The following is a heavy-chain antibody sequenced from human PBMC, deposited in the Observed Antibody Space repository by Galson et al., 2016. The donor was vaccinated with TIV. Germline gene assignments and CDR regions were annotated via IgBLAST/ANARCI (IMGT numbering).Heavy chain of an antibody. CDR1: GYNFSSYG. CDR2: IWYDGSIK. Sequence: SLRLSCAASGYNFSSYGMHWVRQAPGKGLEWVAVIWYDGSIKYNEDSVKGRFTISRDKSKNTLYLAMSSLRAEDTAVYYCARIIVSYGMDVWGQGTTVTVSS. CDR3: ARIIVSYGMDV. V-gene: IGHV3-33*01. D-gene: IGHD2/OR15-2a*01. J-gene: IGHJ6*02.